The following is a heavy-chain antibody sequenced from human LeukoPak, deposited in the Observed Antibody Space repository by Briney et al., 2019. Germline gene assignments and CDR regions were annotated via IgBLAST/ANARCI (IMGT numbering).Heavy chain of an antibody. D-gene: IGHD3-22*01. CDR1: GFTLDDYA. Sequence: GRSLRLSCAASGFTLDDYAMHWVRQAPGKGLEWVSGISWNSGSIGYADSVKGRFTISRDNAKNSLYLQMNSLRAEDTALYYCAKGYYDSSGYVDYWGQGTLVTVSS. V-gene: IGHV3-9*01. CDR3: AKGYYDSSGYVDY. J-gene: IGHJ4*02. CDR2: ISWNSGSI.